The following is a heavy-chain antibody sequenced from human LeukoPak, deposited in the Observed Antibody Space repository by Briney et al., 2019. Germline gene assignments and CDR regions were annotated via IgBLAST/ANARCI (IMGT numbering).Heavy chain of an antibody. J-gene: IGHJ4*02. CDR2: INHSGST. D-gene: IGHD5-12*01. V-gene: IGHV4-34*01. CDR1: GGSFSGYY. Sequence: PWETLSLTCAVYGGSFSGYYWSWTRQPPGKGLEWIGEINHSGSTNHYPSLKSRLTITVDTYKNKFSQKLISVTAADTAVYYCGRDMGGSFLGGYNIVATTYFDYWGQGTLVTVSS. CDR3: GRDMGGSFLGGYNIVATTYFDY.